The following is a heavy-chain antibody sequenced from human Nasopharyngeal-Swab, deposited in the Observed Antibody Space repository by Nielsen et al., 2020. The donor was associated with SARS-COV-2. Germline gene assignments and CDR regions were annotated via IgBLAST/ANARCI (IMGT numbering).Heavy chain of an antibody. CDR1: GFTFNNYN. Sequence: GESLKISCAASGFTFNNYNFNWVRQAPGKGLEWVSSISSSSSYIYYADSVKGRFTISRDNAKNSLYLQMNSLRAEDTAVYYCARDGLDYDFWSAYFMGVWDQGTTVTVSS. V-gene: IGHV3-21*01. J-gene: IGHJ6*02. CDR2: ISSSSSYI. CDR3: ARDGLDYDFWSAYFMGV. D-gene: IGHD3-3*01.